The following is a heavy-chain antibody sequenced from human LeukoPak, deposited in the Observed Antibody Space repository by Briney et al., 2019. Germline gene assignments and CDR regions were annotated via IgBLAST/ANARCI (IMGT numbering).Heavy chain of an antibody. CDR1: GVSFSGYY. D-gene: IGHD3-3*01. V-gene: IGHV4-34*01. J-gene: IGHJ5*02. CDR3: ARVPYYDFWSCYYTNWFDP. Sequence: YPSETLSLTCAVYGVSFSGYYWSWIRQPPGKGLEWIGEINHSGSTNYNPSLKSRVTISVDTTKNQFSLKLSSVTAEDTAVYYCARVPYYDFWSCYYTNWFDPWGQGTLVTVSS. CDR2: INHSGST.